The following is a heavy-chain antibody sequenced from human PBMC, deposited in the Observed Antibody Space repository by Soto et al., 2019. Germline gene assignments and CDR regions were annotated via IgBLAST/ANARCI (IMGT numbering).Heavy chain of an antibody. Sequence: SETLCLTCTVSGGSISSYYWNWIRQPAGKGLEWIGRIYSSGTTNYNPSLKSRVTMSVETSKNQFSLKLNSVTAADTAVYYCARMGDVTPYTAGYFLFDAWGNRTRVSVS. J-gene: IGHJ5*01. CDR2: IYSSGTT. D-gene: IGHD2-8*02. CDR1: GGSISSYY. CDR3: ARMGDVTPYTAGYFLFDA. V-gene: IGHV4-4*07.